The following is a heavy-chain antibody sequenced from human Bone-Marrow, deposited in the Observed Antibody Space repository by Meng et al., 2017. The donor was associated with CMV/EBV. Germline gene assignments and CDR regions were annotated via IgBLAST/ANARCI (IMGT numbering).Heavy chain of an antibody. D-gene: IGHD1-26*01. V-gene: IGHV3-23*03. CDR1: GFTFSSYA. CDR3: AKEGRDSGNYLTDS. J-gene: IGHJ4*02. Sequence: GESLKISCAASGFTFSSYAMSWVRQAPGKGLEWVSVIYSGGSSTYYADSVKGRFTISRDNSKNTLYLQMNSLRAEDAAVYYCAKEGRDSGNYLTDSWGQGTLVTVSS. CDR2: IYSGGSST.